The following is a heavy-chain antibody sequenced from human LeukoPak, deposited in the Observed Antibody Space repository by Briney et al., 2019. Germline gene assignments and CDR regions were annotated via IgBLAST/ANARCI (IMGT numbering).Heavy chain of an antibody. CDR1: GGSISSGSYY. CDR2: IYTSGST. CDR3: ARHGYGDSDY. Sequence: SETLSLTCTVSGGSISSGSYYWSWIRQPAGKGLEWIGRIYTSGSTNYNPSLKSRGTISVDTSKNQFSLKLSSVTAADPAVYYCARHGYGDSDYWGQGTLVPVSS. D-gene: IGHD4-17*01. V-gene: IGHV4-61*02. J-gene: IGHJ4*02.